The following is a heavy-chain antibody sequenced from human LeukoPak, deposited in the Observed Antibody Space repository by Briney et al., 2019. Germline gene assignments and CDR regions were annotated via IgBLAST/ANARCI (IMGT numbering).Heavy chain of an antibody. J-gene: IGHJ5*02. CDR2: INHSGST. Sequence: PGGSLRLSCAASGFIFSRYGMTWVRQPPGKGLEWIGEINHSGSTNYNPSLKSRVTISVDTSKNQFSLKLSSVTAADTAVHYCARVTVVVPPPRFDPWGQGTLVTVSS. CDR3: ARVTVVVPPPRFDP. V-gene: IGHV4-34*01. CDR1: GFIFSRYG. D-gene: IGHD2-2*01.